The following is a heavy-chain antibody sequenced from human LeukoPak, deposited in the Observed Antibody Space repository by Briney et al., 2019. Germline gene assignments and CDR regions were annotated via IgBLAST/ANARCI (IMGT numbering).Heavy chain of an antibody. CDR2: MNPNSGNT. D-gene: IGHD2-2*01. V-gene: IGHV1-8*01. Sequence: ASVKVSCKASGYTFTSYDINWVRQATGQGLEWMGWMNPNSGNTGYAQKFQGRATMTRNTSISTAYMELSSLRSEDTAVYYCARDCSSTSCSYWGFDYWGQGTLVTVSS. CDR1: GYTFTSYD. CDR3: ARDCSSTSCSYWGFDY. J-gene: IGHJ4*02.